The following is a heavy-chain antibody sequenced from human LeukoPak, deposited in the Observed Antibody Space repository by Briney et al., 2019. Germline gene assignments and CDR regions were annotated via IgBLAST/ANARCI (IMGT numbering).Heavy chain of an antibody. V-gene: IGHV4-39*07. J-gene: IGHJ4*02. Sequence: SETLSLTCTVSGGSISSSSYYWGWIRQPPGKGLEWIGSIYYSGSTYYNPSLKSRVTISVDTSKNQFSLKLSSVTAADTAVYYGARALVATRPRLDYWGQGTLVTVSS. CDR3: ARALVATRPRLDY. D-gene: IGHD5-12*01. CDR2: IYYSGST. CDR1: GGSISSSSYY.